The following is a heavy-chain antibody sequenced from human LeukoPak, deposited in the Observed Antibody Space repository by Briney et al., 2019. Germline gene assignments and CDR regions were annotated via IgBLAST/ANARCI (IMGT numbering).Heavy chain of an antibody. V-gene: IGHV1-69*06. CDR3: ARDAGRGYSYGFFDY. J-gene: IGHJ4*02. Sequence: SVKVSCKASGGTFSSYAISWVRQAPGQGLEWMGGIIPIFGTANYAQKFQGRVTITADKSTSTAYMELSSLRSEDTAVYYCARDAGRGYSYGFFDYWGQGTLVTVSS. CDR1: GGTFSSYA. D-gene: IGHD5-18*01. CDR2: IIPIFGTA.